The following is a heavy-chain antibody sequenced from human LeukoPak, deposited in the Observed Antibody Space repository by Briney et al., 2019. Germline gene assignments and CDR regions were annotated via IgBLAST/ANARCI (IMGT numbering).Heavy chain of an antibody. CDR3: AKDADTATIIYWYFDL. J-gene: IGHJ2*01. CDR2: ISDDGSNT. Sequence: PGRSLRLSCTASGFTLSSFGMHGVRHAPGKGLEWVAVISDDGSNTYYADSVKGRFTISRDNSKNTLYLQLSSLRTEDTAVYYCAKDADTATIIYWYFDLWGRGTLVTVSS. V-gene: IGHV3-30*18. D-gene: IGHD5-18*01. CDR1: GFTLSSFG.